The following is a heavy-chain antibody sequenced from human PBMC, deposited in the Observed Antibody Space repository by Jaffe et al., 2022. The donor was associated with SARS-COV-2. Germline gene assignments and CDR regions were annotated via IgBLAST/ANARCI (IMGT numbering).Heavy chain of an antibody. CDR2: IYYSGST. CDR1: GGSISSYY. J-gene: IGHJ4*02. Sequence: QVQLQESGPGLVKPSETLSLTCTVSGGSISSYYWSWIRQPPGKGLEWIGYIYYSGSTNYNPSLKSRVTISVDTSKNQFSLKLSSVTAADTAVYYCAREPFLGNGDYYFDYWGQGTLVTVSS. V-gene: IGHV4-59*01. CDR3: AREPFLGNGDYYFDY. D-gene: IGHD4-17*01.